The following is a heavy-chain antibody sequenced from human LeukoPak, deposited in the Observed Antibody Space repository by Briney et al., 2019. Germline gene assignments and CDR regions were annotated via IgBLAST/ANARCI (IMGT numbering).Heavy chain of an antibody. D-gene: IGHD6-19*01. CDR3: ARDGIAVASDFDY. J-gene: IGHJ4*02. Sequence: GGSLRLSCAASGFTFSSYSMNWVRQAPGKGLGWVSSISSSSSYIYYADSVKGRFTISRDNAKNSLYLQMNSLRAEDTAVYYCARDGIAVASDFDYWGQGTLVTVSS. V-gene: IGHV3-21*01. CDR2: ISSSSSYI. CDR1: GFTFSSYS.